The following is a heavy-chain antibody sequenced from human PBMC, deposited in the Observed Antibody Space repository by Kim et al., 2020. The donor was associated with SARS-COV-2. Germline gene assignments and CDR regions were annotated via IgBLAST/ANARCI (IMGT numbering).Heavy chain of an antibody. D-gene: IGHD6-19*01. J-gene: IGHJ4*02. Sequence: GRFTISRDNSKNTLYLQMNSLRAEDTAVYYCARWAQPSYSGWYDKGGFDYWGQGTLVTVSS. V-gene: IGHV3-66*01. CDR3: ARWAQPSYSGWYDKGGFDY.